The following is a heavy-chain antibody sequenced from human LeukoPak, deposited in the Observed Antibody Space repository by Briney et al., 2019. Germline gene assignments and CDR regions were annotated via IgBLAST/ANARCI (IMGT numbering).Heavy chain of an antibody. CDR2: ISAYNGNT. D-gene: IGHD4-23*01. J-gene: IGHJ4*02. V-gene: IGHV1-18*01. CDR1: GYTFTSYG. Sequence: ASVKASCKASGYTFTSYGISWVRQAPGQGLEWMGWISAYNGNTNYAQKLQGRVTMTTDTSTSTAYMELRSLRSDDTAVYYCARDGMTTVVNAGYYFDYWGQGTLVTVSS. CDR3: ARDGMTTVVNAGYYFDY.